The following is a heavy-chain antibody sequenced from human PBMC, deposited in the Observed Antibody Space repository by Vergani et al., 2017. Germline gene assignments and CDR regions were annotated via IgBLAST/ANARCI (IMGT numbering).Heavy chain of an antibody. CDR3: TRVYCRGMRWAGTDYFYHIDV. Sequence: EVELVQSGPEMRKPGESLEISCTGSGYSFSRNWIAWVRERPGQGLEWMGMIYPGNSETRNNPSFRGQVTMSVDKSISTAYLQWSRLKASDSAMYYYTRVYCRGMRWAGTDYFYHIDVWGKGTTVTVS. J-gene: IGHJ6*03. D-gene: IGHD3/OR15-3a*01. CDR2: IYPGNSET. V-gene: IGHV5-51*03. CDR1: GYSFSRNW.